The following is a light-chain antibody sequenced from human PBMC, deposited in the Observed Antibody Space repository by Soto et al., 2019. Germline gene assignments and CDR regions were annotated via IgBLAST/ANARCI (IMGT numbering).Light chain of an antibody. J-gene: IGKJ4*01. V-gene: IGKV1-39*01. CDR3: QQSYTTPLT. Sequence: IQRSQSPYSLSASVGDRVTITCRASQGIRDDLAWYQQKPGKAPGLLIYAASYLGNGVPSRFSGSGSGTYFTLTISSLQPEDHATYYCQQSYTTPLTFGGGTKVDIK. CDR1: QGIRDD. CDR2: AAS.